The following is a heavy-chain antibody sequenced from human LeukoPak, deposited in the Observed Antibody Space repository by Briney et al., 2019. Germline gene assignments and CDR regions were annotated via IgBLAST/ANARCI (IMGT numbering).Heavy chain of an antibody. CDR2: IYTSGST. D-gene: IGHD4-17*01. CDR3: ASENYGDYVNY. J-gene: IGHJ4*02. CDR1: GGSISSYY. Sequence: SETLSLTCTVSGGSISSYYWSWIRHPAGKGLEWIGRIYTSGSTNYNTSIKSRVTMAVDTSKNQCSLKLSSVTAADTAVYYCASENYGDYVNYWGQGTLVTVSS. V-gene: IGHV4-4*07.